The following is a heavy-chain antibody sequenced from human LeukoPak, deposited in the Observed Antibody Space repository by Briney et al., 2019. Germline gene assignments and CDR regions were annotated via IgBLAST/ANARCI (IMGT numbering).Heavy chain of an antibody. CDR1: GYTFTGYY. Sequence: EASVKVSCKASGYTFTGYYMHWVRQAPGQGLEWMGWINPNSGGTNYAQKFQGRVTMTRDTSISTAYMELSRLRSDDTAVYYCATIPPHYYDSSGYSFDYWGQGTLVTVSS. D-gene: IGHD3-22*01. V-gene: IGHV1-2*02. CDR2: INPNSGGT. J-gene: IGHJ4*02. CDR3: ATIPPHYYDSSGYSFDY.